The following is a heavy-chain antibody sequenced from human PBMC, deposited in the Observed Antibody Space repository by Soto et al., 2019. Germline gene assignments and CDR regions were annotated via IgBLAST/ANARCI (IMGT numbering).Heavy chain of an antibody. CDR1: VASFGSYY. D-gene: IGHD7-27*01. J-gene: IGHJ6*02. CDR3: ARDRVGNYYYGMDV. V-gene: IGHV4-59*01. Sequence: PSETLSLTCTVSVASFGSYYWSWIRQPPGEGLEWIGYIYYSGSTNYNPSLKSRVTISVDTSKNQFSLKLSSVTAADTAVYYCARDRVGNYYYGMDVWGQGTTVTVSS. CDR2: IYYSGST.